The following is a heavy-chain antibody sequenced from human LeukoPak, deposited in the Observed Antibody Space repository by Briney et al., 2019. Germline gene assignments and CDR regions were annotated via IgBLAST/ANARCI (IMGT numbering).Heavy chain of an antibody. V-gene: IGHV3-23*01. J-gene: IGHJ4*02. D-gene: IGHD5-24*01. CDR1: GFIFSNYA. CDR3: AKDDRWLQFCC. CDR2: ISGRGDST. Sequence: GGSLRLSCAAPGFIFSNYAMNWVRQAPGKGLEWVSIISGRGDSTHYADSVKGRFTISRDNSRNTVYLQMNSLRAEDTAVYYCAKDDRWLQFCCWGQGTRVTVSA.